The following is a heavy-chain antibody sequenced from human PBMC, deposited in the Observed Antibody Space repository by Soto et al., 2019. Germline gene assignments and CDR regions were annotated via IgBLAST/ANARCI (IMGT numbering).Heavy chain of an antibody. J-gene: IGHJ4*02. CDR2: INHSGST. Sequence: SETLSLTCAVYGGSFSGYYWSWIRQPPGKGLEWIGEINHSGSTNYNPSLKSRVTISVDTSKNQFSLKLSSVTAADTAVYYCARGLKYYDILTGYYYFDYWGQGTLVTVSS. CDR1: GGSFSGYY. V-gene: IGHV4-34*01. CDR3: ARGLKYYDILTGYYYFDY. D-gene: IGHD3-9*01.